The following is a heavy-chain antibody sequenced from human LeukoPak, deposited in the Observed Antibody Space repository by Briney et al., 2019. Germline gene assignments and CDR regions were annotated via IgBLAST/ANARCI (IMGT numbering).Heavy chain of an antibody. J-gene: IGHJ3*02. CDR2: INPNSGGT. CDR3: ARGGWAPLENLTGTTSPGDAFDI. V-gene: IGHV1-2*02. Sequence: WASVKVSCKASGYTFTGYYMHWVRQAPGQGLEWMGWINPNSGGTNYAQKFQGRVTMTRDTSISTAYMELSRLRSDDTAVYYCARGGWAPLENLTGTTSPGDAFDIWGQGTMVTVSS. CDR1: GYTFTGYY. D-gene: IGHD3-9*01.